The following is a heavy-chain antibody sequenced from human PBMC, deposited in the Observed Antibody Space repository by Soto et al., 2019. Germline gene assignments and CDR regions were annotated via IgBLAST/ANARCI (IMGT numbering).Heavy chain of an antibody. D-gene: IGHD1-7*01. J-gene: IGHJ5*01. CDR2: IRNIANSYTT. CDR1: GFTFSDHY. CDR3: ARRITGTPPAEGGS. V-gene: IGHV3-72*01. Sequence: EVQLVESGGDLVQPGGSLRLSCAVSGFTFSDHYMDWVRQAPGKGLEWVGRIRNIANSYTTDYAASVKGRFTISRDDSKNSMYLQMNTLKTEDTAMYYCARRITGTPPAEGGSWGPGNLVTVSS.